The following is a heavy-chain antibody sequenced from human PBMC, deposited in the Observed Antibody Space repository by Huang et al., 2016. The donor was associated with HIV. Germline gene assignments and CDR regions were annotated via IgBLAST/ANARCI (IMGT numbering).Heavy chain of an antibody. V-gene: IGHV3-30*03. D-gene: IGHD6-19*01. Sequence: QVQLVESGGGVVQPGRSLRLSCAASGFIFSNYGMHWVRQAPGKGLEWVALISYEGSNKYYPDSVKGRVSISRDNSKNTLYLQMNSLRAEDTAVYYCALKGDSSGWEYFRHWGQGTLVTVSS. CDR3: ALKGDSSGWEYFRH. J-gene: IGHJ1*01. CDR2: ISYEGSNK. CDR1: GFIFSNYG.